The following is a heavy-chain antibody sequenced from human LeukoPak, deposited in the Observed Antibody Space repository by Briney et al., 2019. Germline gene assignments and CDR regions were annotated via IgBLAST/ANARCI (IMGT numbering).Heavy chain of an antibody. CDR3: AKWRRGGWSLDY. D-gene: IGHD6-19*01. Sequence: GGSLRPSCAASGFIVSSNYMTWVRQAPGKGLEWVSVIYSGGGTYYADSVKGRFTISRDNFKNTLYLQMNSLRAEDTAVYYCAKWRRGGWSLDYWGQGTLVTVSS. V-gene: IGHV3-53*01. CDR2: IYSGGGT. CDR1: GFIVSSNY. J-gene: IGHJ4*02.